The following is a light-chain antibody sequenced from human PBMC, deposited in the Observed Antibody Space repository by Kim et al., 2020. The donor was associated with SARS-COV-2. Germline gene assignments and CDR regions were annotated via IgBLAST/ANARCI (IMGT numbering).Light chain of an antibody. V-gene: IGLV2-14*03. CDR1: SSDVGGYNY. Sequence: QSALTQPASVSGSPGQSITISCTGTSSDVGGYNYVSWYQQHPGKAPKRMLYDVSKRPSGVSNPFSGSKSGNTAPITISGLQAEDEADYHCCSYTSSNTRVFGAGTKVTVL. CDR2: DVS. J-gene: IGLJ1*01. CDR3: CSYTSSNTRV.